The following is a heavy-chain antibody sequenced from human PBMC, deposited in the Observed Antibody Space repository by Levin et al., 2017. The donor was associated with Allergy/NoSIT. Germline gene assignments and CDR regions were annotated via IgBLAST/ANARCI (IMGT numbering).Heavy chain of an antibody. V-gene: IGHV3-13*01. J-gene: IGHJ4*02. CDR1: GFTFSRYD. D-gene: IGHD2-2*01. CDR3: ERGRYCSNTSCYRSYYFDY. Sequence: GASVKVSCAASGFTFSRYDMHWVRQTTGKGLEWVSGIGNAGDTYYPDSVKGRFTIPREDAEDSLYLQMNSLRAGDTAVYYCERGRYCSNTSCYRSYYFDYWGQGTLVTVSS. CDR2: IGNAGDT.